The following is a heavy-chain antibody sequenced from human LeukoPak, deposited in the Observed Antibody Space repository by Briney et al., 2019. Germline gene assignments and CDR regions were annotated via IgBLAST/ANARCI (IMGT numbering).Heavy chain of an antibody. CDR3: VSGGGSGYGYYYGMDV. V-gene: IGHV3-30*03. CDR1: GFTFSSYV. CDR2: ISYDGNNK. J-gene: IGHJ6*02. Sequence: PGGSLRLSCAASGFTFSSYVIYWVRQAPGKGLEWVAVISYDGNNKYCADSVKGRFTISRDNSKNTLYLQMNSLRAEDTAVYYCVSGGGSGYGYYYGMDVWGQGTTVTVSS. D-gene: IGHD5-12*01.